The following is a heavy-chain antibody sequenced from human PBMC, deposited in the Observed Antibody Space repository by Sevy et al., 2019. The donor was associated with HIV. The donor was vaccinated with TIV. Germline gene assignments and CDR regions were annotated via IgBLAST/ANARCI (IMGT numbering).Heavy chain of an antibody. D-gene: IGHD3-10*02. J-gene: IGHJ4*02. CDR2: IWNDGSNK. CDR3: ARDVRGEGVRPGDLDY. Sequence: WGSLRLSCAASGFTFSSYGMQWVRQAPGKGLEWVSVIWNDGSNKYYADSVKGRFTTSRDNSSNTLYLQMNSLRAEDTAVYYCARDVRGEGVRPGDLDYWGQGTLVTVSS. V-gene: IGHV3-33*01. CDR1: GFTFSSYG.